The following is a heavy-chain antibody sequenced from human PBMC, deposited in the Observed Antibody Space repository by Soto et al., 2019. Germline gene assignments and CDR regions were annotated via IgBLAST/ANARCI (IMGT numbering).Heavy chain of an antibody. CDR2: ISYHGSNK. J-gene: IGHJ4*02. CDR3: AKDRYGDYGGIDY. V-gene: IGHV3-30*18. CDR1: GFTFSTYG. D-gene: IGHD4-17*01. Sequence: GGSLRLSCAASGFTFSTYGMHWVRQAPGKGLEWVAAISYHGSNKYYIDSVKGRFTVSRDNSDNTLFLQMNSLRAEDTAVYYCAKDRYGDYGGIDYWGQGTMVTVPQ.